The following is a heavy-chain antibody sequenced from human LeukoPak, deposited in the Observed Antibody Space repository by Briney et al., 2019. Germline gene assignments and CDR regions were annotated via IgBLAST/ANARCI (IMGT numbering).Heavy chain of an antibody. Sequence: SETLSLTCTVSGGSISSYHWSWIRQPPGKGLEWIGYIYYSGSTNYNPSLKSRVTISVDTSKNQFSLKLSSVTAADTAVYYCARDLPATVPAASGYFDYWGQGTLVTVSS. D-gene: IGHD2-2*01. CDR3: ARDLPATVPAASGYFDY. V-gene: IGHV4-59*01. CDR2: IYYSGST. J-gene: IGHJ4*02. CDR1: GGSISSYH.